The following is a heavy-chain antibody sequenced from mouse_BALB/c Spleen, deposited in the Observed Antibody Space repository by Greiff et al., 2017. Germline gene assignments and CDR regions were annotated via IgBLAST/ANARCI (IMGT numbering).Heavy chain of an antibody. J-gene: IGHJ2*01. V-gene: IGHV3-6*02. CDR1: GYSITSGYY. CDR2: ISYDGSN. Sequence: DVKLQESGPGLVKPSQSLSLTCSVTGYSITSGYYWNWIRQFPGNKLEWMGYISYDGSNNYNPSLKNRISITRDTSKNQFFLKLNSVTTEDTATYYCARDRGYGNLDYWGQGTTLTVSS. CDR3: ARDRGYGNLDY. D-gene: IGHD2-1*01.